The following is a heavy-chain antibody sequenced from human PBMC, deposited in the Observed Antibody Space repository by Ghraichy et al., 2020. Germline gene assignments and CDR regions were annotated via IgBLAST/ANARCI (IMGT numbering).Heavy chain of an antibody. Sequence: GGSLRLSCAASGFTFSSYAMHWVRQAPGKGLEWVAVISYDGSNKYYADSVKGRFTISRDNSKNTLYLQMNSLRAEDTAVYYCARAGAVASYFDYWGQGTLVTVPS. CDR1: GFTFSSYA. D-gene: IGHD6-19*01. CDR3: ARAGAVASYFDY. CDR2: ISYDGSNK. V-gene: IGHV3-30-3*01. J-gene: IGHJ4*02.